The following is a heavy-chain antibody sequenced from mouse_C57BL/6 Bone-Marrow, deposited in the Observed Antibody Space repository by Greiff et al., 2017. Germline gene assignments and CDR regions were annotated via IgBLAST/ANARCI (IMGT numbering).Heavy chain of an antibody. J-gene: IGHJ3*01. CDR1: GFNIKDYY. D-gene: IGHD1-1*01. CDR3: AVYSSSFFAY. CDR2: IDPEDGET. Sequence: EVQLQESGAELVKPGASVKLSCTASGFNIKDYYMHWVKQRTEQGLEWIGRIDPEDGETKYAPKFQGRATITADTYSNTAYLQLSSRTSEDAAVYYCAVYSSSFFAYWGQGTLVTVSA. V-gene: IGHV14-2*01.